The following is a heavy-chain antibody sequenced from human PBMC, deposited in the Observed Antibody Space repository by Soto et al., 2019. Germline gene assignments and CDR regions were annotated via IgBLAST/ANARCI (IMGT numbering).Heavy chain of an antibody. CDR3: ARDSSSSYYYYYYGMDV. Sequence: SVTLSHTCTVSGGSISRGDYYWSWIRQPPGKGLEWIGCIYYSGSTYYNPSLKSRVTISVDTSKNQFCLKLGPVTAADTAVYYCARDSSSSYYYYYYGMDVWGQGTTVTVSS. CDR2: IYYSGST. J-gene: IGHJ6*02. V-gene: IGHV4-30-4*01. D-gene: IGHD6-6*01. CDR1: GGSISRGDYY.